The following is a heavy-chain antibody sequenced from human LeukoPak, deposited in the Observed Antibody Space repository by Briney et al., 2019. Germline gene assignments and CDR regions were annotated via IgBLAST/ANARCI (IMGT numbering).Heavy chain of an antibody. V-gene: IGHV3-23*01. CDR3: TKVRSGSSSWALRVFDY. CDR2: ISPAGGTT. D-gene: IGHD6-13*01. CDR1: GFTFSSEA. Sequence: GGSLRLSCSVSGFTFSSEAMGWVRQLPGGGLEWVSTISPAGGTTYYAESMKGRVTISRDNPKTTLHLQMNSLRVEDTATYYCTKVRSGSSSWALRVFDYWGQGALATVSS. J-gene: IGHJ4*02.